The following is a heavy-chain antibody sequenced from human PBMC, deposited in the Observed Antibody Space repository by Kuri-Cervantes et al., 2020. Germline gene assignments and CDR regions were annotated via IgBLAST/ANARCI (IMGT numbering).Heavy chain of an antibody. V-gene: IGHV4-39*01. CDR3: ARHTMTYYYDSSGYDY. CDR2: SYYSGST. J-gene: IGHJ4*02. Sequence: SETLSLTCTVSGGSISSRSYYWGWIRQPPGKGLEWIGSSYYSGSTYYNPSLKSRVTISVDTSKNQFSLKLSSVTAADTAVYYCARHTMTYYYDSSGYDYWGQGTLVTVSS. CDR1: GGSISSRSYY. D-gene: IGHD3-22*01.